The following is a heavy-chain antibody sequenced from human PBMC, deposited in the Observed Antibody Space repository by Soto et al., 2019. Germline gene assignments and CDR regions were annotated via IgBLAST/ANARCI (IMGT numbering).Heavy chain of an antibody. J-gene: IGHJ4*02. V-gene: IGHV4-39*01. Sequence: QLQLQESGPRLVKPSETLSLTCTVSGGSMSSSSNYWVWIRQPPGKGLEWIGSVYYNGNTYYNPSLKSRVTMSVDTSKNQFSLKVSSVTAADTAIYYCAESRWQQSLIDYWGQGTLVTVSS. CDR2: VYYNGNT. CDR1: GGSMSSSSNY. D-gene: IGHD2-15*01. CDR3: AESRWQQSLIDY.